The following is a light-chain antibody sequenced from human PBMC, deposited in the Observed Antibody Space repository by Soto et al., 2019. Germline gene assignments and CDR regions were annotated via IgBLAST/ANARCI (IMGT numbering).Light chain of an antibody. Sequence: QLVLTQPPSASGTPGQRVTISCSGSSSNIGSKTVNWYQQLPGAAPKLLIYNNNQRPSGVPDRFSGSKSGTSASLAISGLQSEDEADYYCAAWDDSLIGVIFGGGTKLTVL. CDR2: NNN. CDR1: SSNIGSKT. J-gene: IGLJ2*01. V-gene: IGLV1-44*01. CDR3: AAWDDSLIGVI.